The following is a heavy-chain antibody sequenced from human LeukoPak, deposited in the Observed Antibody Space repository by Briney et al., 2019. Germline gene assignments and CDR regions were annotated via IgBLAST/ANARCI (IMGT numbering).Heavy chain of an antibody. J-gene: IGHJ5*02. CDR2: INTKSGRT. D-gene: IGHD3-3*01. CDR3: ARADFIDAGPYLIGP. Sequence: ASVKVSCKTSGYSFTDYYIHWARHAPGQGLEWMGWINTKSGRTSSARKFPGRVTMTRDPSITTVYMDMAWLTSDDTAIYFCARADFIDAGPYLIGPWGQGTLVTVSS. CDR1: GYSFTDYY. V-gene: IGHV1-2*02.